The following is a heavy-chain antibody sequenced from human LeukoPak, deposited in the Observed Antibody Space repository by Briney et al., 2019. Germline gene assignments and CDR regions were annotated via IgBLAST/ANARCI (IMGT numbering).Heavy chain of an antibody. CDR3: AKKGYYASGSYFDY. CDR1: GFTFSSYG. CDR2: IRYDGNNK. Sequence: GGSLRLSCAASGFTFSSYGMHCVREAPGKGLEWVAFIRYDGNNKYYADSVKGRFTIYRDNSKNTLYLQMNSLRPEDTAMYYCAKKGYYASGSYFDYWGQGTLVTVSS. D-gene: IGHD3-10*01. V-gene: IGHV3-30*02. J-gene: IGHJ4*02.